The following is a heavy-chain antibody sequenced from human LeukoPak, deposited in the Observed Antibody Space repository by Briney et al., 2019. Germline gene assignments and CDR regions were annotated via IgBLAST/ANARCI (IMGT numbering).Heavy chain of an antibody. V-gene: IGHV3-30*18. D-gene: IGHD2-2*01. CDR1: GFTFSSYG. Sequence: SGGSLRLSCAASGFTFSSYGMHWVRQAPGKGLEWVAVISYDGSNKYYADSVKGRFTISRDNAKNSLYLQMNSLRAEDTALYYCAKAGYSTNCGGFDPWGQGTLVTVSS. CDR2: ISYDGSNK. J-gene: IGHJ5*02. CDR3: AKAGYSTNCGGFDP.